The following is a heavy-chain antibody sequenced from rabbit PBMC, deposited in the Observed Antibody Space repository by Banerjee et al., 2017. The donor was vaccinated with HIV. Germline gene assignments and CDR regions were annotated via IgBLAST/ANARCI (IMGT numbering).Heavy chain of an antibody. V-gene: IGHV1S45*01. CDR2: INTSSGNT. D-gene: IGHD4-2*01. Sequence: QEQLEESGGDLVKPEGSLTLTCTASGFSFSNKYVMCWVRQAPGKGLEWIACINTSSGNTVYATWAKGRFTISKASWTTVTLQMTSLTAADTASYFCARDAGYAGSNLWGPGTLVTVS. CDR1: GFSFSNKYV. CDR3: ARDAGYAGSNL. J-gene: IGHJ4*01.